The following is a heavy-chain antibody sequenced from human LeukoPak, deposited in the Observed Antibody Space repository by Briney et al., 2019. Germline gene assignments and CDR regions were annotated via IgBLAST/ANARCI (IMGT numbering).Heavy chain of an antibody. V-gene: IGHV3-74*01. CDR2: INSDGSST. Sequence: QPGGSLRLSCAASGFTFSSYWMHWVRQAPGKGLVWVSRINSDGSSTSYADSVKGRLTISRDNAKNTLYLQMNSLRAEDTAVYYCARDRGQQLVLGLFDYWGQGTLVTVSS. CDR1: GFTFSSYW. J-gene: IGHJ4*02. D-gene: IGHD6-13*01. CDR3: ARDRGQQLVLGLFDY.